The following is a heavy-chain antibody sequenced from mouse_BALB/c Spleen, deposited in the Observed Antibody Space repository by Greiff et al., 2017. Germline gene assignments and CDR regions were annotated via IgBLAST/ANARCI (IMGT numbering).Heavy chain of an antibody. Sequence: DVMVVESGGGLVQPGGSRKLSCAASGFTFSSFGMHWVRQAPEKGLEWVAYISSGSSTIYYADTVKGRFTISRDNPKNTLFLQMTSLRSEDTAMYYCARLTTATWGQGTLVTVSA. CDR2: ISSGSSTI. CDR3: ARLTTAT. D-gene: IGHD1-2*01. CDR1: GFTFSSFG. J-gene: IGHJ3*01. V-gene: IGHV5-17*02.